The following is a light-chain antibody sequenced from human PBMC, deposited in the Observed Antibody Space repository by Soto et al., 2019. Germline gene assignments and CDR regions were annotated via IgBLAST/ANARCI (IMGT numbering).Light chain of an antibody. J-gene: IGKJ4*01. Sequence: DIVMTQTPLSLTVTPGEPASISCRSSQSLLDSDDGNTYLDWYLQKPGQSPQLLIYTVSYRASGVPDKFSSSGSGAVFTLKISRVEAEDCGVYYCMQRIEFPLTFGGGTKVEIK. CDR1: QSLLDSDDGNTY. CDR3: MQRIEFPLT. V-gene: IGKV2-40*01. CDR2: TVS.